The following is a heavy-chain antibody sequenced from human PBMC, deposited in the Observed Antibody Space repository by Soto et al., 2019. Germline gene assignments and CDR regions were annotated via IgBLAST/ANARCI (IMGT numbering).Heavy chain of an antibody. J-gene: IGHJ4*02. CDR3: ATEWELHGEGY. Sequence: QLQLQESGPGLVKPSETLSLTCTVSGGSISSSSYYWGWIRQPPGKGLEWIGSIYYSGSTYYNPSLKSRVTISVDTSKNQFSLKLSSVTAADTAVYYCATEWELHGEGYWGQGTLVTVSS. CDR2: IYYSGST. CDR1: GGSISSSSYY. V-gene: IGHV4-39*02. D-gene: IGHD1-26*01.